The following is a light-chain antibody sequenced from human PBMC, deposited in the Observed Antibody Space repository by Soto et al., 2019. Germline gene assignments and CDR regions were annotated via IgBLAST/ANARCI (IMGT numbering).Light chain of an antibody. CDR2: EVS. CDR1: SSDVGSFPY. CDR3: SSFTTTSTNVI. Sequence: QSALTQPASVSGSPGQSITISCTGTSSDVGSFPYVSWYQHHPGSAPKLMIYEVSERPAGISDRFSGSKSGNTASLTISGLQSEDEAYYYCSSFTTTSTNVIFGGGTKLTVL. J-gene: IGLJ2*01. V-gene: IGLV2-14*01.